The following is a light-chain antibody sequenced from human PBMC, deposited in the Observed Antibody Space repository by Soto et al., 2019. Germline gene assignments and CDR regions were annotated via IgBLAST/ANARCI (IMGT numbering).Light chain of an antibody. V-gene: IGLV1-40*01. CDR3: SSYTSSSTLV. J-gene: IGLJ2*01. Sequence: QAVLTQPPSVSGAPGQRVTISCTGSSSNIGAGYDIHWYQQLPGTAPKLLIYGTRDRPSGVPDRFSGSKSGTSASLAITGLQAEDEADYYCSSYTSSSTLVFGGGTKLTVL. CDR1: SSNIGAGYD. CDR2: GTR.